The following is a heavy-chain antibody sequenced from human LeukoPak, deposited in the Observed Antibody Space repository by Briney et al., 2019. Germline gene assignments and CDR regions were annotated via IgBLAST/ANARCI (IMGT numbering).Heavy chain of an antibody. Sequence: GESLKVSCQGSGYSFTNYWIGWVRPLSGKGLEWMGVIYPGDSDTRYRPAFQGQVNISADKSISTTYLQWRSLKASDTAMYYCARRYSGSYLVDYWGQGTLVIVSS. D-gene: IGHD1-26*01. CDR1: GYSFTNYW. J-gene: IGHJ4*02. CDR2: IYPGDSDT. CDR3: ARRYSGSYLVDY. V-gene: IGHV5-51*01.